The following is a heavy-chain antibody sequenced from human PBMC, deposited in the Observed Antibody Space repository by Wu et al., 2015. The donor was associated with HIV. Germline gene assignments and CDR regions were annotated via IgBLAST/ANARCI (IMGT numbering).Heavy chain of an antibody. D-gene: IGHD2-8*01. Sequence: QVHLVQSGAEVKQPGSSVKVSCKASGGTFSSYAISWVRQAPGQGLEWMGGIIPIFGTANYAQKFQDRVTITADESTSTAYMELSSLRSEDTAMYYCARAMVRGDRGYYYYYMDVWGKGTTVTVSS. CDR3: ARAMVRGDRGYYYYYMDV. CDR2: IIPIFGTA. J-gene: IGHJ6*03. CDR1: GGTFSSYA. V-gene: IGHV1-69*12.